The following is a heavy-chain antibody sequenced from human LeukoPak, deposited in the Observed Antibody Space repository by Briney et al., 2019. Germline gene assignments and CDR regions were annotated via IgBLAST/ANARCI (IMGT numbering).Heavy chain of an antibody. V-gene: IGHV1-18*04. CDR1: GYTFTGYY. CDR3: ARFDVVVPAVSLLVSYYGMDV. D-gene: IGHD2-2*01. CDR2: ISAYNGNT. Sequence: GASVKVSCKASGYTFTGYYIHWVRQAPGQGLEWMGWISAYNGNTNYAQKLQGRVTMTTDTSTSTAYMELRSLRSDDTAVYYCARFDVVVPAVSLLVSYYGMDVWGQGTTVTVSS. J-gene: IGHJ6*02.